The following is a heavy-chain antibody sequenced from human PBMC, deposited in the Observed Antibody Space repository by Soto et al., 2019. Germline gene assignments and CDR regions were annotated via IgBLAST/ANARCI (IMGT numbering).Heavy chain of an antibody. CDR1: GCTFSSYG. Sequence: GXSLILSCAASGCTFSSYGMHCVRQAPSKGLERVVVIWYDGSNKYYADSVKGRFTISRDNSKNTLYLQMNSLRAEDTALYYCARDGYGDYVYWYFDLWGRGTLVTVSS. J-gene: IGHJ2*01. V-gene: IGHV3-33*01. CDR2: IWYDGSNK. CDR3: ARDGYGDYVYWYFDL. D-gene: IGHD4-17*01.